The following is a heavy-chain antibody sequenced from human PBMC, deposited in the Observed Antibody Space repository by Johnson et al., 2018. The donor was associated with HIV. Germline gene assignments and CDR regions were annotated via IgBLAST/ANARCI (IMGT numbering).Heavy chain of an antibody. D-gene: IGHD6-13*01. CDR1: GFTVSNNY. Sequence: QVQLVESGGGLVQPGGSLRLACAASGFTVSNNYMSWVRQAPGKGLEWVAVISYDGSNKYYADSVKGRFTISRDNSKNTLYLQMNSLRAEDTAVYYCAREMAIAAAGHDAFDIWGQGTMVTVSS. V-gene: IGHV3-30*03. CDR3: AREMAIAAAGHDAFDI. J-gene: IGHJ3*02. CDR2: ISYDGSNK.